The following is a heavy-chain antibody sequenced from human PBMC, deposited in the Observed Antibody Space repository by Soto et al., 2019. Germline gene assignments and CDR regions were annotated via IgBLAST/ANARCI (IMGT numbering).Heavy chain of an antibody. Sequence: SVKVSCKASGGTFSSYAISWVRQAPGQGLEWMGGIIPIFGTANYAQKFQGRVTITAGESTSTAYMELSSLRSEDTAVYYCARAGYSSSWGGMYWFDSWGQGTLVTVSS. CDR2: IIPIFGTA. V-gene: IGHV1-69*13. J-gene: IGHJ5*01. CDR1: GGTFSSYA. D-gene: IGHD6-13*01. CDR3: ARAGYSSSWGGMYWFDS.